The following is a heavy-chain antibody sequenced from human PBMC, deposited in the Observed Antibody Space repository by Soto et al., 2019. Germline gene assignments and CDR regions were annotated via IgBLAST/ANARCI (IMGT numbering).Heavy chain of an antibody. CDR3: ASSPYYDFWSGYYENYYYYGMDV. Sequence: QVQLVQSGAEVKKPGSSVKVSCKASGGTFSSYAISWVRQAPGQGLEWMGGIIPIFGTANYAQKIQGRVRITADESTSTAYMELSSLRSEDTAVYYCASSPYYDFWSGYYENYYYYGMDVWGQGTTVTVSS. V-gene: IGHV1-69*01. CDR1: GGTFSSYA. D-gene: IGHD3-3*01. CDR2: IIPIFGTA. J-gene: IGHJ6*02.